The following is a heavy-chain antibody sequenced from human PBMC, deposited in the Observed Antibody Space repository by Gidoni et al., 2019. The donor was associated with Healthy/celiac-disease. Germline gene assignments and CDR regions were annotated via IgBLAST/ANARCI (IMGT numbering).Heavy chain of an antibody. V-gene: IGHV1-69*02. J-gene: IGHJ4*02. CDR1: GGTFSSYT. CDR3: ARASEIGGSWYRGGLFDY. Sequence: QVQLVQSGAEVKKPGSSVKVSCKASGGTFSSYTISWVRQAHGQGLEWMGRIIPILGIANYAQKFQGRVTITADKSTSTAYMELSSLRSEDTAVYYCARASEIGGSWYRGGLFDYWGQGTLVTVSS. D-gene: IGHD6-13*01. CDR2: IIPILGIA.